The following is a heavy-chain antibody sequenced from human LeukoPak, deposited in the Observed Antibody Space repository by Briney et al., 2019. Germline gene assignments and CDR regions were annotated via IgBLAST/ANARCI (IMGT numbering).Heavy chain of an antibody. CDR2: IKQDGSEK. CDR1: GFTFSSYA. Sequence: HAGGSLRLSCAASGFTFSSYAMYWVRQAPGKGLEWVANIKQDGSEKYYVDSVKGRFTISRDNAKNSLYLQMNSLRAEDTAVYYCAELGITMIGGVWGKGTTVTISS. CDR3: AELGITMIGGV. D-gene: IGHD3-10*02. J-gene: IGHJ6*04. V-gene: IGHV3-7*01.